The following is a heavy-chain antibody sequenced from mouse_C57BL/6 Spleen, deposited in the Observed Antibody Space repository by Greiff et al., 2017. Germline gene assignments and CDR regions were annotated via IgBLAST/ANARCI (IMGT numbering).Heavy chain of an antibody. Sequence: DVMLVESGGGLVKPGGSLKLSCAASGFTFSSYAMSWVRQTPEKRLEWVATISDGGSYTYYPDNAKNNLYLQMSHLKSEDTAMYYCARDDYGSSRGYFDVWGTGTTVTVSS. CDR1: GFTFSSYA. D-gene: IGHD1-1*01. CDR3: ARDDYGSSRGYFDV. V-gene: IGHV5-4*01. J-gene: IGHJ1*03. CDR2: ISDGGSYT.